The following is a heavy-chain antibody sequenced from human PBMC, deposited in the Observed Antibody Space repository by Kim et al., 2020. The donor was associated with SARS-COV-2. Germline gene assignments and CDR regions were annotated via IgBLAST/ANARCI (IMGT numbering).Heavy chain of an antibody. V-gene: IGHV3-33*01. Sequence: YYAASVKGRFTISRDNSKNTLYLQMNSLRAEDTAVYYCARARGAAAHFDYWGQGTLVTVSS. CDR3: ARARGAAAHFDY. J-gene: IGHJ4*02. D-gene: IGHD6-13*01.